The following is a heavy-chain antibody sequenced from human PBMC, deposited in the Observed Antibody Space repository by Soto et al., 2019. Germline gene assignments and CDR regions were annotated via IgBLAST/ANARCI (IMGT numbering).Heavy chain of an antibody. CDR3: AHSPVNWGGELFNWFEP. Sequence: QITLRESGPTLVKPTQTLTLTCTFSGFSLTSGEGVGWIRQPPGKALEWLAAIYWNYDKSYSPSLQNRLTIAKDTSKNQVVLTMTNMDPVDTATYFCAHSPVNWGGELFNWFEPWCQGTLGTVSS. J-gene: IGHJ5*02. D-gene: IGHD1-26*01. CDR2: IYWNYDK. V-gene: IGHV2-5*01. CDR1: GFSLTSGEG.